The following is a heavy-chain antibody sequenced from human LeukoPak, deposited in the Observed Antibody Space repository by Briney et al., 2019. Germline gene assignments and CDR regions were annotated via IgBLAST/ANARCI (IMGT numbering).Heavy chain of an antibody. CDR1: GYTFTSYA. D-gene: IGHD2-2*02. CDR2: INTNTGNP. Sequence: ASVKVPCKASGYTFTSYAMNWVRQAPGQGLEWMGWINTNTGNPTYAQGFTGRFVFSLDTSVSTAYLQISSLKAEDTAVYYCARGADIVVVPAAIEDYYYYGMDVWGQGTTVTVSS. CDR3: ARGADIVVVPAAIEDYYYYGMDV. V-gene: IGHV7-4-1*02. J-gene: IGHJ6*02.